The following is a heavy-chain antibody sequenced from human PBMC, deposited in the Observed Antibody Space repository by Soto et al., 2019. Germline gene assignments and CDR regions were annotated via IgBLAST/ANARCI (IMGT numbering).Heavy chain of an antibody. V-gene: IGHV4-30-4*01. CDR2: IYSSGLH. CDR1: GGSINSGDYW. Sequence: QVQLQESGPVLVKSSQTVSLTCTVSGGSINSGDYWWSWIRQPPGKGPEWIGYIYSSGLHNYNPSFNSRVTISVETSKNQFSLNLDPVTAADTAVYYCARDDGAQSVPFLTVGLWGRGTLVTFAS. J-gene: IGHJ2*01. CDR3: ARDDGAQSVPFLTVGL. D-gene: IGHD2-21*02.